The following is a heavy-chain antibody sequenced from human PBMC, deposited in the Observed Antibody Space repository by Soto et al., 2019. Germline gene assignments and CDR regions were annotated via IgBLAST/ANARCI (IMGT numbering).Heavy chain of an antibody. D-gene: IGHD3-16*02. CDR1: GFSLSTSGVG. V-gene: IGHV2-5*02. CDR3: AHRQFTFGGDISADY. Sequence: QITLKESGPTLMKPTQTLTLTCTFSGFSLSTSGVGVGWIRQPPGKALEWLALIYWDDDKRYSPSLKSRLTITTDTSQNQVVLTMTNMDPVDTATYYCAHRQFTFGGDISADYWGQATLVTVSS. CDR2: IYWDDDK. J-gene: IGHJ4*02.